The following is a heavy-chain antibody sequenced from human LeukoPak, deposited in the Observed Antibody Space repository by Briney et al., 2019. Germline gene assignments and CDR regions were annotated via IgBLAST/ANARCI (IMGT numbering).Heavy chain of an antibody. CDR3: ASPGGSGEMSTVVGDYGMDV. CDR2: ISYDGSNK. V-gene: IGHV3-30-3*01. CDR1: GFTFSSYA. J-gene: IGHJ6*02. Sequence: PGGSLRLSCAASGFTFSSYAMHWVRQAPGKGLEWVAVISYDGSNKHYADSVKGRFTISRDNSKNTLYLQMNSLRAEDTAVYYCASPGGSGEMSTVVGDYGMDVWGQGTTVTVSS. D-gene: IGHD5-24*01.